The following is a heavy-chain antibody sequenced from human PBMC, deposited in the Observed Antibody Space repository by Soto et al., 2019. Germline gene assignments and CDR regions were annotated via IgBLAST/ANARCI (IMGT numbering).Heavy chain of an antibody. CDR3: AKDSHMITFGGVITFDY. V-gene: IGHV3-23*01. J-gene: IGHJ4*02. CDR1: GFTFSSYA. Sequence: EVQLLESGGGLVQPGGSLRLSCAASGFTFSSYAMSWVRQAPGKGLEWVSAISGSGGSTYYADSVKGRFTISRDNSKNTLYLQMNSLRAEDTAVYYCAKDSHMITFGGVITFDYWGQGTLVTGSS. D-gene: IGHD3-16*01. CDR2: ISGSGGST.